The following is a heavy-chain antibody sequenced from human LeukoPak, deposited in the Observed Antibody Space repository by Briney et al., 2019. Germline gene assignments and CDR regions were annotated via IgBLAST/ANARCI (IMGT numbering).Heavy chain of an antibody. Sequence: PGGSLRLSCAASGFTFSNYAMSWVRQAPGKGLEWVSAITSSGGGTYYADSVKGRFTISRENSKNTLYLQVNSLRAEDTAVYYCVKWGDYDVLTGYYDPDYWGQGSLVTVSS. V-gene: IGHV3-23*01. CDR3: VKWGDYDVLTGYYDPDY. CDR2: ITSSGGGT. J-gene: IGHJ4*02. CDR1: GFTFSNYA. D-gene: IGHD3-9*01.